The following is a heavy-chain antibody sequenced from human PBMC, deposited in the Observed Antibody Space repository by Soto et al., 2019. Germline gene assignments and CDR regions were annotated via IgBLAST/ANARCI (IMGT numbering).Heavy chain of an antibody. J-gene: IGHJ6*03. CDR3: ARDRSYGDYGLYYSYYYMDV. V-gene: IGHV3-74*01. CDR1: GFTFSNHC. D-gene: IGHD4-17*01. Sequence: EVQLVESGGGLIQPGGSLRLSCATSGFTFSNHCMHWVRQAPGKGLEWVSRISSDRSSTDYAASVKGRFTISRDNTKKTLYPQMDSLRAEDTAVYYCARDRSYGDYGLYYSYYYMDVWGKGTTATVSS. CDR2: ISSDRSST.